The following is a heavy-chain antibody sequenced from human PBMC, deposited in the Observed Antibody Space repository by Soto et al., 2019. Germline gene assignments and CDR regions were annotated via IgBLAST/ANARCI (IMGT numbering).Heavy chain of an antibody. CDR2: ISYDGSNT. V-gene: IGHV3-30-3*01. CDR1: GFTFSTYA. CDR3: ARGGGYCSSTSCPGV. Sequence: GGSLRLSCAVSGFTFSTYAMHWVRQAPGKGLEWVAVISYDGSNTYYADSVKGRFTISRDNMLYLQMSSLRSEDTAVYYCARGGGYCSSTSCPGVWGQGTTVTVSS. D-gene: IGHD2-2*01. J-gene: IGHJ6*02.